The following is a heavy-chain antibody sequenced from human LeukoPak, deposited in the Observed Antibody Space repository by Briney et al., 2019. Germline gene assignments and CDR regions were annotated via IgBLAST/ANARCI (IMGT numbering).Heavy chain of an antibody. D-gene: IGHD6-19*01. CDR2: IYYSGST. V-gene: IGHV4-59*12. Sequence: SETLSLTCTVSGGSISSYYWSWIRQPPGKGLEWIGYIYYSGSTYYNPSLKSRVTISVDTSKNQFSLKLSSVTAADTAVYYCARDSAVAAFQDAFDIWGQGTMVTVSS. CDR1: GGSISSYY. CDR3: ARDSAVAAFQDAFDI. J-gene: IGHJ3*02.